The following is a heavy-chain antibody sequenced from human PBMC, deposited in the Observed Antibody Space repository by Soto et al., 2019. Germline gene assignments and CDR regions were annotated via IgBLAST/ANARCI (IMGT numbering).Heavy chain of an antibody. D-gene: IGHD2-21*01. Sequence: GGSLRLSCTASGFTFGDYAMSWVRQAPGKGLEWVGFIRSKAYGGTTEYAASVKGRFTISRDDSKSIAYLQMNSLKTEDTAVYYCTSPLFTSGYYYYGMDVWGQGTTVTVSS. CDR2: IRSKAYGGTT. CDR3: TSPLFTSGYYYYGMDV. CDR1: GFTFGDYA. V-gene: IGHV3-49*04. J-gene: IGHJ6*02.